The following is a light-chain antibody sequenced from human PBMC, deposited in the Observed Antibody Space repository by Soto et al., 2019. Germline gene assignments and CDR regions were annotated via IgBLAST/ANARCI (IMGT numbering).Light chain of an antibody. Sequence: DIVLTQSPDSLTVSLGERATINCKSSQSVFHSSDKRNCLARYQKKPGQPPKLLIYWASTRESGVPDRFSGSGSGTDFTLTISSLQAEDVAVYYCQQYYDIATFGPGTKVDIK. CDR2: WAS. V-gene: IGKV4-1*01. J-gene: IGKJ3*01. CDR1: QSVFHSSDKRNC. CDR3: QQYYDIAT.